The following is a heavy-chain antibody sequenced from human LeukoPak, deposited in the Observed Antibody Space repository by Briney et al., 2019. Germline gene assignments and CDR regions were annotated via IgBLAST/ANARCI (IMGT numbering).Heavy chain of an antibody. J-gene: IGHJ4*02. V-gene: IGHV3-23*01. Sequence: GGSLTLSCAASGFSFSSFAMSWVRQGPARGLEWVSSIRSNGKTFYADSVKGRFTLSSDSSRNTVYFQLNNLRVEDTAIYYCAKAGWVSSTDAVRWGEGSLVAVSS. D-gene: IGHD3-16*01. CDR1: GFSFSSFA. CDR2: IRSNGKT. CDR3: AKAGWVSSTDAVR.